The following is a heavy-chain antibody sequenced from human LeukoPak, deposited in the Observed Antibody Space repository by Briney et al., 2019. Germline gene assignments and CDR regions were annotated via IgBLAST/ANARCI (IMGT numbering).Heavy chain of an antibody. J-gene: IGHJ4*02. CDR2: ISSTSITM. Sequence: GGSLRLSCAAPGFTFNRNNMNWVRQAPGKGLEWVSYISSTSITMYYADSVKGRFTISRDNAKNSLYLQMNSLRADDTAVYYCARETILAVAGDFWGQGTLVTVSS. CDR3: ARETILAVAGDF. D-gene: IGHD6-19*01. CDR1: GFTFNRNN. V-gene: IGHV3-48*01.